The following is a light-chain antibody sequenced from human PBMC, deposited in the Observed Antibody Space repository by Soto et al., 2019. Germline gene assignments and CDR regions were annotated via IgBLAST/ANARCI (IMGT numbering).Light chain of an antibody. V-gene: IGKV1-12*01. Sequence: DIQMTQSPSSVSASVGDRVTITCRASQDISNWLAWYQQQPGKAPRLLIYAASRLQGGVPSRFSGSGSGTDFTLTISSLQPEDFATYFCQQADTFPVSFGGGTKVEIK. CDR2: AAS. J-gene: IGKJ4*01. CDR1: QDISNW. CDR3: QQADTFPVS.